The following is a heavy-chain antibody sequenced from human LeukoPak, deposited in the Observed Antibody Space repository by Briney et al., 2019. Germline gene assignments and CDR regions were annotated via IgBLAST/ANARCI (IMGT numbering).Heavy chain of an antibody. J-gene: IGHJ6*03. CDR3: ARGVQLGLDYYYYMDV. Sequence: PSETLSLTCDVSGSSISTGNYWWGWLRQPPGKGLEWIGIIFHTGKTHDNPSLKSRVSMSVDTSKNQFSLRLSAVTAADTAVYYCARGVQLGLDYYYYMDVWGKGTTVTVPS. CDR1: GSSISTGNYW. CDR2: IFHTGKT. V-gene: IGHV4-39*01. D-gene: IGHD5-18*01.